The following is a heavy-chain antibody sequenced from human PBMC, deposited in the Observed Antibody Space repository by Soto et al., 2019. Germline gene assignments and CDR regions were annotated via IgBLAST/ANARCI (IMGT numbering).Heavy chain of an antibody. Sequence: SATLSLTCAVYGGSFRGYYWSWIRQPPGKGLEWIGEINHSGSTNYNPSLKSRVTISVDTSKNQFSLKLSSVTAADKAVYYCARGLRVTYYHSSGYEGDAFDIWGEGTMVTVS. V-gene: IGHV4-34*01. CDR3: ARGLRVTYYHSSGYEGDAFDI. J-gene: IGHJ3*02. D-gene: IGHD3-22*01. CDR2: INHSGST. CDR1: GGSFRGYY.